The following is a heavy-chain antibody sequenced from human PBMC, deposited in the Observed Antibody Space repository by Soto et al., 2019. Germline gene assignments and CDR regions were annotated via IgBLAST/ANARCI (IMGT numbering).Heavy chain of an antibody. CDR3: ARDYFEVPAAPSKYNWFDP. Sequence: PSETLSLTCTVSGGSISSSSYYWGWIHQPPGKGLEWIGSIYYSGSTYYNPSLKSRVTISVEQSKNQFYLKLSSVTAAATAVYYCARDYFEVPAAPSKYNWFDPWGQGTLVTVSS. V-gene: IGHV4-39*02. J-gene: IGHJ5*02. CDR2: IYYSGST. CDR1: GGSISSSSYY. D-gene: IGHD2-2*01.